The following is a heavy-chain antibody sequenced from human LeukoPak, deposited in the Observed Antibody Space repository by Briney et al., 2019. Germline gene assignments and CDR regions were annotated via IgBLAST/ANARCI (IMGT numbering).Heavy chain of an antibody. V-gene: IGHV3-30*18. J-gene: IGHJ3*02. CDR1: GFTFSSYG. CDR2: ISYDGSNK. Sequence: GGSLRLSWAASGFTFSSYGMHWVRQAPGKGLEWVAVISYDGSNKYYADSVKGRFTISRDNSKNTLYLQMNSLRAEDTAVYYCAKVVAPMGGAFDIWGQGTMVTVSS. D-gene: IGHD5-12*01. CDR3: AKVVAPMGGAFDI.